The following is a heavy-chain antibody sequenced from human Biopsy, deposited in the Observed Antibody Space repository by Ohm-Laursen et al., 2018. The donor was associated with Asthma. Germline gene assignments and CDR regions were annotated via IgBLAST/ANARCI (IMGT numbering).Heavy chain of an antibody. J-gene: IGHJ6*02. V-gene: IGHV3-7*01. D-gene: IGHD2-2*01. CDR3: ARGGYCTSPTCPWGRYATDV. CDR2: IKKDGSKK. CDR1: GFTFGDYW. Sequence: SLRLSCAASGFTFGDYWMSWVRQVPGKGLEWVANIKKDGSKKYYVDSVKGRFTISRDNAKNSLYLHMNSLRAEDTAVYYCARGGYCTSPTCPWGRYATDVWGQGTTVTVSS.